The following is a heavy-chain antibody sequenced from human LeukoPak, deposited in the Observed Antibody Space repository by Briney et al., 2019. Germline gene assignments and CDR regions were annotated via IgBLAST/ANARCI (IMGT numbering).Heavy chain of an antibody. CDR3: ARVRVGAPAISDY. J-gene: IGHJ4*02. Sequence: ASVKVSCKASGYTFTNYYMHWVRQAPGQGLEWMGIIKPSDDGTTYAQKFQGRVTMTRDTSTSTVYMELSSLRSEDTAVYYCARVRVGAPAISDYWGQGTLVTVSS. V-gene: IGHV1-46*01. CDR2: IKPSDDGT. CDR1: GYTFTNYY. D-gene: IGHD1-26*01.